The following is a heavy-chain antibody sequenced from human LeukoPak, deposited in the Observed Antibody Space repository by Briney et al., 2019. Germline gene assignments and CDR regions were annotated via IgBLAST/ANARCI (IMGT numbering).Heavy chain of an antibody. Sequence: SETLSLTCTVSGGSISSSSYYWDWIRQPPGKGLEWIGSIYYSGSTYYNPSLKSRVTISVDTSKNQFSLKLSSVTAADTAVYYCTRDPVLFKYFDYWGQGTLVTVSS. D-gene: IGHD3-16*01. V-gene: IGHV4-39*07. J-gene: IGHJ4*02. CDR3: TRDPVLFKYFDY. CDR1: GGSISSSSYY. CDR2: IYYSGST.